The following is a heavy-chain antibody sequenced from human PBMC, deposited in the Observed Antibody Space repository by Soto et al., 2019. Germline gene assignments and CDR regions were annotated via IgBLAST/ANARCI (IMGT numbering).Heavy chain of an antibody. V-gene: IGHV3-23*01. CDR3: ARGSRDSYPGSRIFDL. CDR2: TTDTDGDR. J-gene: IGHJ4*02. D-gene: IGHD3-10*01. CDR1: GITFRSGA. Sequence: EEQLLESGGDLVQPGGSLRLSWVASGITFRSGAMSWVRQAPGGGREWVSTTTDTDGDRKYADSVRGRFTISRDNSKNTLYLQMSSLRAEDSAVYFCARGSRDSYPGSRIFDLWGRGTRVTVSS.